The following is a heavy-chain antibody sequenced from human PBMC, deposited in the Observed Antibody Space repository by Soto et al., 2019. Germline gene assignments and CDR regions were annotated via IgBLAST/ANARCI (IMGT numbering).Heavy chain of an antibody. V-gene: IGHV4-4*07. CDR2: VHTSGST. CDR3: ARQQALASPGWLDP. CDR1: GDSIRSYF. Sequence: PSDTLSLTFTVCGDSIRSYFRSWIRQHAGKGMEWIGRVHTSGSTTYHPTLKSRVTMSVDTSKSQFALKLASVTDADTAVYYCARQQALASPGWLDPWGQGTLVTVSS. D-gene: IGHD6-19*01. J-gene: IGHJ5*02.